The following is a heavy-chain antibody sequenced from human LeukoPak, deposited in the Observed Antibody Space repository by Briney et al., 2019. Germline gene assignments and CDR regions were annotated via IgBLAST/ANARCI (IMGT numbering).Heavy chain of an antibody. Sequence: SETLSLTCSVSGDSISSGYYWGWVRQPPREGLEWIGSIYHSGTTHYNPSLKSRATIPVDTSKNRFSLKLTSVTAADTAVYYCARSSGNYEFWSGYSFWGQGTLVTVSS. V-gene: IGHV4-38-2*02. CDR1: GDSISSGYY. J-gene: IGHJ4*02. CDR3: ARSSGNYEFWSGYSF. D-gene: IGHD3-3*01. CDR2: IYHSGTT.